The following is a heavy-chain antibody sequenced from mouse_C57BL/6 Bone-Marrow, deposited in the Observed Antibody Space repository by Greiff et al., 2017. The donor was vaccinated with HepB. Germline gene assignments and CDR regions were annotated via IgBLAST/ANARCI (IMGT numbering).Heavy chain of an antibody. J-gene: IGHJ2*01. V-gene: IGHV5-4*01. CDR1: GFTFSSYA. Sequence: EVHLVESGGGLVKPGGSLTLSCAASGFTFSSYAMSWVRQTPEKRLVWVATISDGGSYTYYPDNVKGRFTISRDNAKNNLYLQMSHLKSEDTAMYYCARGRSGGENYFDYWGQGTTLTVSA. CDR2: ISDGGSYT. CDR3: ARGRSGGENYFDY.